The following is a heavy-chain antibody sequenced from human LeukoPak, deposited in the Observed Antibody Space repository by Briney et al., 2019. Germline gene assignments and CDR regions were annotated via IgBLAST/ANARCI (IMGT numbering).Heavy chain of an antibody. CDR3: ARTSGMTTVYYYYMDV. CDR1: GGSISSYY. D-gene: IGHD4-11*01. J-gene: IGHJ6*03. CDR2: IYYSGSS. Sequence: SETLSLTCTVSGGSISSYYWSWIRQPPGKGLEWIGYIYYSGSSNYNPSLESRVTISVDTSKNQFSLKLTSVTAADTAVYYCARTSGMTTVYYYYMDVWGKGTTVIVSS. V-gene: IGHV4-59*01.